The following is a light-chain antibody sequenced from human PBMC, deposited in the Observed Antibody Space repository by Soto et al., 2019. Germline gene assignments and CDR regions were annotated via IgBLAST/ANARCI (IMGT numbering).Light chain of an antibody. CDR1: QSISSW. CDR2: KAS. Sequence: DIQMTQSPSTLSASVGDRVTITCRASQSISSWLAWYQQKPGKAPKLLIYKASSLESGVPSRFSGSGSGTEFTLTISSLQPDDFATYYCQQANNMYTFGQGTRLEIK. CDR3: QQANNMYT. J-gene: IGKJ5*01. V-gene: IGKV1-5*03.